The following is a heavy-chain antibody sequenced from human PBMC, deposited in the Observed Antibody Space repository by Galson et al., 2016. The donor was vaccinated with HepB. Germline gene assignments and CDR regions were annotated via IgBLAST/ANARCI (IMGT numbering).Heavy chain of an antibody. CDR3: ARAWGYCTGGICYENYGMDV. Sequence: SVKVSCKASGYTFTGYHIHWVRQAPGQGLEWMGGINPNSGDTNFARKFQGRVTMTRDTSISTAYMELLRLRSDDTAVYYCARAWGYCTGGICYENYGMDVWGRGTPVTVSS. V-gene: IGHV1-2*02. D-gene: IGHD2-8*02. CDR2: INPNSGDT. J-gene: IGHJ6*04. CDR1: GYTFTGYH.